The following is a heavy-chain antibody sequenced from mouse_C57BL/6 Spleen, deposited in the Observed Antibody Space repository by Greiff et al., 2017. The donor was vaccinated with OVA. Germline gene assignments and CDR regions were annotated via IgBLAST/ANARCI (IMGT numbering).Heavy chain of an antibody. CDR2: IYPGDGDT. CDR1: GYAFSSSW. J-gene: IGHJ1*03. CDR3: AREGLTGANFDV. V-gene: IGHV1-82*01. Sequence: QVQLKQSGPELVKPGASVKISCKASGYAFSSSWMNWVKQRPGKGIEWIGRIYPGDGDTNYNGTFKGKAPLTADNTYSTAYIQLSSLPSEDSAVYFCAREGLTGANFDVWGTGTTVTVSS. D-gene: IGHD4-1*01.